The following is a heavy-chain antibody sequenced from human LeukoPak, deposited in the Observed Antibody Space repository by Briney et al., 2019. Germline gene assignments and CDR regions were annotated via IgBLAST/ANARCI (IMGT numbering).Heavy chain of an antibody. D-gene: IGHD3-22*01. CDR3: AKNRDSSDYPRDFDF. Sequence: GGSLRLSCAAFGFTFSSYGMHWVRQTPGKGLEWVAFIRHDGSYQQYADSVKGRFTVSRDNSKDMVYLQMNSLRTEDTAVYYWAKNRDSSDYPRDFDFWGQGTLVTVSS. V-gene: IGHV3-30*02. CDR2: IRHDGSYQ. CDR1: GFTFSSYG. J-gene: IGHJ4*02.